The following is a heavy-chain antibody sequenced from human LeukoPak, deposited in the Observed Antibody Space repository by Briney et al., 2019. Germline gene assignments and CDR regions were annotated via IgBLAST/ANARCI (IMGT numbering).Heavy chain of an antibody. CDR3: ASGGGSGWSYYYSGMDV. J-gene: IGHJ6*02. CDR1: GFTFSSYW. CDR2: INSDGSST. D-gene: IGHD6-19*01. Sequence: GGSLRLSCAASGFTFSSYWMHWVRQAPGKGLVWVSRINSDGSSTSYADSVKGRFTFSRDNAKNTLYLQMNSLRAEDTAVYYCASGGGSGWSYYYSGMDVWGQGTTVTVAS. V-gene: IGHV3-74*01.